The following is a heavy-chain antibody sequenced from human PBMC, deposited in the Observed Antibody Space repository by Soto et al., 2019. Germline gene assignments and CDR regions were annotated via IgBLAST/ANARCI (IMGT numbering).Heavy chain of an antibody. V-gene: IGHV3-23*01. D-gene: IGHD2-15*01. CDR1: GFTFSAYA. CDR2: ISGSDGRT. J-gene: IGHJ4*02. CDR3: AKPPTTRWSPLGS. Sequence: GGSLRLSCAASGFTFSAYAMSWVRQTPGKGLEWVSLISGSDGRTFYGDSVKGRFFVSRDNSKNTLHLQMNSLTAEDTAVYYCAKPPTTRWSPLGSWGQGTLVTVSS.